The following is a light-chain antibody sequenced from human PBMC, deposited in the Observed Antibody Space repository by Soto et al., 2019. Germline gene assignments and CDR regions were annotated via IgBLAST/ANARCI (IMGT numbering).Light chain of an antibody. Sequence: EIVMTQSPATLSVSPGERATLSCRASQSVNRNLAWYQQKPGQAPRLLIHGASTRATDIPARSGGSVSGIEATTTTIGLQSIAFAVSYCQQYNKWPLSFGPGTNVDFK. CDR3: QQYNKWPLS. CDR1: QSVNRN. CDR2: GAS. V-gene: IGKV3-15*01. J-gene: IGKJ3*01.